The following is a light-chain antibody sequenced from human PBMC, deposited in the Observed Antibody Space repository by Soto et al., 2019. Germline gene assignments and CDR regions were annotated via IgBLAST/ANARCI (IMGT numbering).Light chain of an antibody. V-gene: IGLV3-21*04. J-gene: IGLJ3*02. CDR2: YDS. Sequence: SYELTQPPSVSVAPGKTARITCGGNNIGSKSVHWYQQKPGQAPVLVIYYDSDRPSGIPERFSGSNSGNTATLTISRVEAGDEADYYCQVWDISSDQGVFGGGTKLTVL. CDR1: NIGSKS. CDR3: QVWDISSDQGV.